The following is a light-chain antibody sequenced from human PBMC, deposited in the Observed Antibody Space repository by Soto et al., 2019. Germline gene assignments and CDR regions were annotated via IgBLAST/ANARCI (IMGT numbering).Light chain of an antibody. CDR2: EVN. CDR3: CSSGGSPTYV. V-gene: IGLV2-23*02. J-gene: IGLJ1*01. Sequence: ALTQPASVSGSPGQSITISCTGTSSNVGSYKLVSWYQQHPGKAPKLMIFEVNKRPSGVSNRFSGSKSGNTASLTISGLKVEDEADYYCCSSGGSPTYVFGTGT. CDR1: SSNVGSYKL.